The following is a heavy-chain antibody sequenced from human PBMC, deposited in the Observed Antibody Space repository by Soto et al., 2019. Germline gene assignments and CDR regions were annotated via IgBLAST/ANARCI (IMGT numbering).Heavy chain of an antibody. J-gene: IGHJ4*02. CDR3: ARHGEDYYFDY. CDR2: IYYSGST. Sequence: SETLSLTCTVSGGSISSSSYYWGWIRQPPGKGLEWIGSIYYSGSTYYNPSLKSRVTISVDTSKNQFSLKLSSVTAADTAVYYCARHGEDYYFDYWGQGTLVTVSS. V-gene: IGHV4-39*01. D-gene: IGHD3-10*01. CDR1: GGSISSSSYY.